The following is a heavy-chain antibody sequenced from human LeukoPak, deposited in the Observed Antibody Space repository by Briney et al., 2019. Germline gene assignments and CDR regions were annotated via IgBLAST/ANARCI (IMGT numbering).Heavy chain of an antibody. D-gene: IGHD1-14*01. CDR1: GYSISSGYY. CDR2: IYHSGST. CDR3: ARQPNPGGDC. V-gene: IGHV4-38-2*01. Sequence: SETLSLTCGVSGYSISSGYYYWGWIRQPPGKGLEWIGSIYHSGSTYYNSSLKSRVTISVDTSMNQFSLKLSSVTAADTAVYYCARQPNPGGDCWGQGTLVTVSS. J-gene: IGHJ4*02.